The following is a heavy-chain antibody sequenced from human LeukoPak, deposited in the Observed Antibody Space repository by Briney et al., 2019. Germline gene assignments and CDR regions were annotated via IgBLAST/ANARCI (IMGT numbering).Heavy chain of an antibody. J-gene: IGHJ5*02. Sequence: SETLSLTCAVDGGSFSGYYWSWIRQPPGKGLDWIGEINHSGSTNYNPSLKSRVTISVDTSKNQFSLKLSSVTAADTAVYYCATRTTRENWFDPWGQGTLVTVSS. D-gene: IGHD1-14*01. CDR1: GGSFSGYY. V-gene: IGHV4-34*01. CDR2: INHSGST. CDR3: ATRTTRENWFDP.